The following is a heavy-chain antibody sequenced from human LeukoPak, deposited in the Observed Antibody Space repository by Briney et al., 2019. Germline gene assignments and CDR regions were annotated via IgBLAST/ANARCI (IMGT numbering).Heavy chain of an antibody. Sequence: GGSLRLSCAASGFTFSSYSMNWVRQAPGKGLEWVSSISSSSSYIYCADSVKGRFTISRDNAKNSLYLQMNSLRAEDTAVYYCARATGGKMEDAFDIWGQGTMVTVSS. CDR1: GFTFSSYS. V-gene: IGHV3-21*01. CDR3: ARATGGKMEDAFDI. J-gene: IGHJ3*02. CDR2: ISSSSSYI. D-gene: IGHD2-15*01.